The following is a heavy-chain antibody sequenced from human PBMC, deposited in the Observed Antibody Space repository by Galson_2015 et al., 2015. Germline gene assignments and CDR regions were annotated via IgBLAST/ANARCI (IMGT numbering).Heavy chain of an antibody. CDR2: IYPGDSDT. J-gene: IGHJ6*02. D-gene: IGHD4-17*01. V-gene: IGHV5-51*03. Sequence: QSGAEVTKPGESLKISCKGSGYSFTSYWIGWVRQMPGKGLEWMGIIYPGDSDTRYSPSFQGQVTISADKSISTAYLQWSSLKASDTAMYYCARTELHLPSDDYGDYGTEDYGMDVWGQGTTVTVSS. CDR3: ARTELHLPSDDYGDYGTEDYGMDV. CDR1: GYSFTSYW.